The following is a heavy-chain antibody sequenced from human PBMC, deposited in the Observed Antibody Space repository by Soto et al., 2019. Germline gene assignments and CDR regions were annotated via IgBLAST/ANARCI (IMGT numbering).Heavy chain of an antibody. D-gene: IGHD2-2*01. V-gene: IGHV3-49*03. CDR3: TTWGRIPSSMPFYDYGVDV. Sequence: PVGSLRLSCTASGFTFGDYAMSWFRQAPGKGLEWVGFIRSKAYGGATEYAASVKGRFTISRDDSKSIAYLQMNSLKTEDTAVYYCTTWGRIPSSMPFYDYGVDVWGQGTTVTGSS. CDR1: GFTFGDYA. CDR2: IRSKAYGGAT. J-gene: IGHJ6*02.